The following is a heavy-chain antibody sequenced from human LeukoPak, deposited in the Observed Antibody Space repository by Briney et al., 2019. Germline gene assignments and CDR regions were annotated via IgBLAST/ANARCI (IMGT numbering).Heavy chain of an antibody. V-gene: IGHV4-31*03. CDR2: IYYSGST. D-gene: IGHD6-13*01. CDR3: ARYRSSSWYEDYYYGMDV. CDR1: GGSISSSSYY. J-gene: IGHJ6*02. Sequence: SETLSLTCTVSGGSISSSSYYWSWIRQHPGKGLEWIGYIYYSGSTYYNPSLKSRVTISVDTSKNQFSLKLSSVTAADTAVYYCARYRSSSWYEDYYYGMDVWGQGTTVTVSS.